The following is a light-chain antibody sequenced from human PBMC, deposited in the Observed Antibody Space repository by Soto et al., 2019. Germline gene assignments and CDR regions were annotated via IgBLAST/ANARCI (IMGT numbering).Light chain of an antibody. Sequence: QSALTQPASVSGSPGQSITISCTGTSSAIGGYNYVSWYQQHPGKAPKLMIYEVRNRPSGVSNRFSGSKSRNTASLTISGLQAEDEADYYCSSYTSSSTLYVFGTGTKVTVL. CDR1: SSAIGGYNY. CDR3: SSYTSSSTLYV. V-gene: IGLV2-14*01. CDR2: EVR. J-gene: IGLJ1*01.